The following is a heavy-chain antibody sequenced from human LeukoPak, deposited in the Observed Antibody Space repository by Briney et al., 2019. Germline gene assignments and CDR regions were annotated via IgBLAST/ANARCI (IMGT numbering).Heavy chain of an antibody. D-gene: IGHD2-21*01. CDR1: GYTFTSYD. CDR3: ARADLKYGGCAFDFIRWFGP. CDR2: MNPNGGNT. Sequence: SVKVSCKVSGYTFTSYDINWVRPATGQGREWMGWMNPNGGNTGYAQTFQVRVTMTRNTSISTAYMELSSLRSEDTAVYYCARADLKYGGCAFDFIRWFGPWGQGTLVTVSS. J-gene: IGHJ5*02. V-gene: IGHV1-8*01.